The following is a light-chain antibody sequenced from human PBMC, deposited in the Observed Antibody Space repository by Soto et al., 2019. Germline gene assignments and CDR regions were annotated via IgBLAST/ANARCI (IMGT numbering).Light chain of an antibody. V-gene: IGKV3-11*01. CDR2: VAS. Sequence: EIVLTQAPATLSLSPGDTATLSCMASQRGSSYLAWYQQKPGHAPRLLIYVASNRANGIPARFSGSGSGTELSRTILSLEPEDVAVYYCQHRSNGNPFMYTFGQGTKLEI. CDR3: QHRSNGNPFMYT. CDR1: QRGSSY. J-gene: IGKJ2*01.